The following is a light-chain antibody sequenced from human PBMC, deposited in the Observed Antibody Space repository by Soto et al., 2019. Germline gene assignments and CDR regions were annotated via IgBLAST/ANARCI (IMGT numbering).Light chain of an antibody. Sequence: QSVLTQPPSASGTPGQRVTISCSGSSSNIGSNYVYWYQQLPGTAPKLLIYSNNQRPSGVPDRFSGSKSGTSASLAISGLQSEDEAHYYCATWDDSLDVHVFGTGTKLTVL. CDR2: SNN. CDR1: SSNIGSNY. V-gene: IGLV1-44*01. J-gene: IGLJ1*01. CDR3: ATWDDSLDVHV.